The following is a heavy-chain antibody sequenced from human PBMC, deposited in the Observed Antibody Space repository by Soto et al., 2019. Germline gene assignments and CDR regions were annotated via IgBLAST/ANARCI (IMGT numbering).Heavy chain of an antibody. Sequence: PGESLKISCKGSGYTFTTNWIGWVRQMPGKGLEWMGLIYPSDSDTRYSPSFQGQVTISADKSITTAYLQWSSLKASDTAIYYCAKTYGRRIVYWGQGTLVTVSS. D-gene: IGHD3-16*01. J-gene: IGHJ4*02. CDR1: GYTFTTNW. CDR3: AKTYGRRIVY. V-gene: IGHV5-51*01. CDR2: IYPSDSDT.